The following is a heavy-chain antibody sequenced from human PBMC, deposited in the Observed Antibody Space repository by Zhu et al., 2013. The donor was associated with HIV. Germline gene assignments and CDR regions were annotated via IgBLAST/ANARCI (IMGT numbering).Heavy chain of an antibody. D-gene: IGHD6-19*01. J-gene: IGHJ4*02. CDR2: ISYDGSNK. Sequence: VQLVESGGGVVQPGRSLRLSCAASGFTFSSYGMHWVRQAPGKGLEWVAVISYDGSNKYYADSVKGRFTTSRDNSKNTLHLQMDTLRPEDTAVYYCVKDPVFQSSGWYGHFDYVGPGNPGRRLL. V-gene: IGHV3-30*18. CDR3: VKDPVFQSSGWYGHFDY. CDR1: GFTFSSYG.